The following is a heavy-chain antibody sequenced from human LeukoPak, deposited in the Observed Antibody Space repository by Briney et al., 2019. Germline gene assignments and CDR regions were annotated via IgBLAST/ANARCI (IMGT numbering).Heavy chain of an antibody. CDR2: IYSGGST. CDR3: ARDLTVEDAFDI. Sequence: GGSLRLSCAASGFTVSSNYMSWVRQAPGKGLEWVPVIYSGGSTYYADSVKGRFTISRDNSKNTLYLQMNSLRAEDTAVYYCARDLTVEDAFDIWGQGTMVTVSS. J-gene: IGHJ3*02. CDR1: GFTVSSNY. D-gene: IGHD6-19*01. V-gene: IGHV3-53*01.